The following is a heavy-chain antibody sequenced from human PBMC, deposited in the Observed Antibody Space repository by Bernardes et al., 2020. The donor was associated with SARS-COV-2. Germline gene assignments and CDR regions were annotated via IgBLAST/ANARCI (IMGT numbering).Heavy chain of an antibody. Sequence: GGSLRLSCAAFGFTFSSYTMNWVRKAPGKGLEWISSISTSSSYISYSDSVRGRFTISRDNAKNSVSLQMNSLRAEDTAVYYCARVDFSNLYYFDYWGQGTPVTVSS. D-gene: IGHD4-4*01. CDR2: ISTSSSYI. J-gene: IGHJ4*02. CDR1: GFTFSSYT. CDR3: ARVDFSNLYYFDY. V-gene: IGHV3-21*06.